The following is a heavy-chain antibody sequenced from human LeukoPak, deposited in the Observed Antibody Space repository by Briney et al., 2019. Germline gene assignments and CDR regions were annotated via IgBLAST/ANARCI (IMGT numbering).Heavy chain of an antibody. CDR2: ISYDGSNK. CDR1: GFTFSSYG. J-gene: IGHJ6*03. Sequence: GGSLRLSCAASGFTFSSYGMHWVRQAPGKGLEWVTVISYDGSNKYYADSVKGRFTISRDNSKNTLYLQMNSLRAEDTAVYYCAKEVGYDFWSGYYTGGYYYYMDVWGKGTTVTVSS. V-gene: IGHV3-30*18. CDR3: AKEVGYDFWSGYYTGGYYYYMDV. D-gene: IGHD3-3*01.